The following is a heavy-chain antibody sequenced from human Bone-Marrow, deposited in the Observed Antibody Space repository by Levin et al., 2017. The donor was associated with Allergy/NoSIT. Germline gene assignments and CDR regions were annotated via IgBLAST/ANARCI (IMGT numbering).Heavy chain of an antibody. D-gene: IGHD2/OR15-2a*01. CDR2: IKHSGNT. J-gene: IGHJ6*02. V-gene: IGHV4-34*01. Sequence: SETLSLTCGVYGGSFSGNYWSWVRQPPGKGLEWIGEIKHSGNTNYNPSLKSRVTISVDTSTNQFSLKLTSVTAADTAAYYCERMEVGFTTLSRNPSYSYYGLDVWGQGTTVTVSS. CDR1: GGSFSGNY. CDR3: ERMEVGFTTLSRNPSYSYYGLDV.